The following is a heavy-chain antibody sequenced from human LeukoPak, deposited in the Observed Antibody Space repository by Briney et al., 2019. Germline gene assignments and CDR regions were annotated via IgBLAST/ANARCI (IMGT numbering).Heavy chain of an antibody. V-gene: IGHV3-49*04. CDR2: IRSKAYGGTT. D-gene: IGHD2-2*01. CDR3: ARGGVYCSSVSCSVDY. CDR1: GFTFSSYA. J-gene: IGHJ4*02. Sequence: GGSLRLSCAASGFTFSSYAMSWVRQAPGKGLEWVGFIRSKAYGGTTENAASVKGRFTISRDDSKSIAYLQMNSLKTEDTAVYYCARGGVYCSSVSCSVDYWGQGILVTVSS.